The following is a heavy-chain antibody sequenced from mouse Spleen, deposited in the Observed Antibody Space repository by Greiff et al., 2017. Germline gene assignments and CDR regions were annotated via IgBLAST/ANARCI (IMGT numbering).Heavy chain of an antibody. J-gene: IGHJ3*01. Sequence: EVMLVESGGGLVQPGGSLSLSCAASGFTFTDYYMSWVRQPPGKALEWLGFIRNKANGYTTEYSASVKGRFTISRDNSQSILYLQMNALRAEDSATYYCARSYSAWFAYWGQGTLVTVSA. V-gene: IGHV7-3*01. CDR3: ARSYSAWFAY. CDR1: GFTFTDYY. CDR2: IRNKANGYTT. D-gene: IGHD2-10*01.